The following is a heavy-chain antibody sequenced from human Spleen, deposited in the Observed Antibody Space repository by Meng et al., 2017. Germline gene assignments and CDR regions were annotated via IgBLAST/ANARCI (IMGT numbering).Heavy chain of an antibody. V-gene: IGHV3-30*07. D-gene: IGHD6-19*01. CDR1: GFAFSSYP. Sequence: VHLVELGGGVVQPGRSLRLSCAASGFAFSSYPMHWVRQAPGKGLEWVAVISYDGSNKYYADSVKGRFTISRDNSKNTVYLQMNSLRAEDTAVYYCAKEERYTSGWYDPWGQGTLVTVSS. CDR2: ISYDGSNK. CDR3: AKEERYTSGWYDP. J-gene: IGHJ5*02.